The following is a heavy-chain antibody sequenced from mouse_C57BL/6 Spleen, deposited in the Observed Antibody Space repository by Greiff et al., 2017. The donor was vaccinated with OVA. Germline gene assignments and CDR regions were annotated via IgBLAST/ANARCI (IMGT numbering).Heavy chain of an antibody. CDR2: IWSGGSK. CDR3: ASSNQGAMDY. Sequence: VQLQQSGPGLVQPSQSLSITCTVSGFSLTSYGVHWVRQSPGKGLEWLGVIWSGGSKDYNAAFISRMNFSKDKSKSQVFFKMNSLQADDTAIYDCASSNQGAMDYWGQGTSVTVSS. CDR1: GFSLTSYG. V-gene: IGHV2-2*01. D-gene: IGHD4-1*01. J-gene: IGHJ4*01.